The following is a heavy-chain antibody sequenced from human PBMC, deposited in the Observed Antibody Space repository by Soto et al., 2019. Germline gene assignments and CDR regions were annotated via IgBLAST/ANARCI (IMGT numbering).Heavy chain of an antibody. J-gene: IGHJ4*02. CDR1: GYTFTNND. D-gene: IGHD2-21*01. CDR2: MNPYSGNT. Sequence: QVQLVQSGAELKRPGASVKVSCKASGYTFTNNDINWVRQAAGQGLEWRGWMNPYSGNTGYAPNYSGRVTRTRYNSITTAYMEWSSLRAENTAVYYCVRAPVEYYSADYFDNWGQGTLATVSS. V-gene: IGHV1-8*01. CDR3: VRAPVEYYSADYFDN.